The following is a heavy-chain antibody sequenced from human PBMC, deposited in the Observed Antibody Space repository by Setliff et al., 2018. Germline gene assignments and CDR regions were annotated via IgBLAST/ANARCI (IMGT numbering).Heavy chain of an antibody. CDR2: VYTSWST. D-gene: IGHD3-3*01. CDR3: ARVSGFQYMDV. Sequence: SETLSLTCAVYGGSFSGYYWSWIRQPPGKGLEWTGQVYTSWSTNYNPSLKSRVTISLDTSKNQFSLNLSSLTAADTAVYYCARVSGFQYMDVWGKGTTVTVSS. CDR1: GGSFSGYY. J-gene: IGHJ6*03. V-gene: IGHV4-4*09.